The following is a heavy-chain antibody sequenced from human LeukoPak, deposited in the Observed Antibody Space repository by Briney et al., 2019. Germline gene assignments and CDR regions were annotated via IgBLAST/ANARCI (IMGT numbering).Heavy chain of an antibody. CDR2: IYSSGST. V-gene: IGHV4-4*07. J-gene: IGHJ5*02. D-gene: IGHD3-10*01. CDR3: ARDSGTTGEVKFDP. CDR1: GVSISRYY. Sequence: PSETLSLTCTVSGVSISRYYWSWIRQPAGKGLEWIGRIYSSGSTTYNPSLKSRVTMSIDTSKNQFSLKLSFVTAADTAVYYCARDSGTTGEVKFDPWGQGTLVIVSS.